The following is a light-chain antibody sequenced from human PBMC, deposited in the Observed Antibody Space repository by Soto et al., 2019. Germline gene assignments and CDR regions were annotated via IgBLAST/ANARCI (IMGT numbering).Light chain of an antibody. Sequence: EIVMTQSPATLSVSPGERATLSCRASQSVSSNLAWYQQKPGQAPRLLIYGASTRATGIPARFSGSGSATEFALSISRLQSEDFAVYYCQQYNNWPPTFGQGTKREIK. V-gene: IGKV3-15*01. J-gene: IGKJ2*01. CDR3: QQYNNWPPT. CDR2: GAS. CDR1: QSVSSN.